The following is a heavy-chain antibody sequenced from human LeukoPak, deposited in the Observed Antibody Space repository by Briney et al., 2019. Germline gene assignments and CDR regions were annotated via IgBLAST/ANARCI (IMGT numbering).Heavy chain of an antibody. CDR2: ISYDGSNK. J-gene: IGHJ1*01. D-gene: IGHD6-13*01. V-gene: IGHV3-30-3*01. CDR3: TTTLYSSSWYGPLGYFQH. Sequence: GGSLRLSCAASGFTFSSYAMHWVHQAPGKELEWVAVISYDGSNKYYADSVKGRFTISRDNSKNTLYLQMNSLKTEDTAVYYCTTTLYSSSWYGPLGYFQHWGQGTLVTVSS. CDR1: GFTFSSYA.